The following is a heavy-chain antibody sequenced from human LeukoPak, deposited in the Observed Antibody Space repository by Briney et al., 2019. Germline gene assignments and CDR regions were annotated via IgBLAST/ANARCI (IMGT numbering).Heavy chain of an antibody. CDR2: SYSSGNT. D-gene: IGHD1-26*01. CDR3: ARGARGSYSY. V-gene: IGHV4-39*01. CDR1: GGSISTSGYY. J-gene: IGHJ4*02. Sequence: PSETLSLTCTVSGGSISTSGYYWAWIRQPPGKGLEWIGTSYSSGNTYYNPSLKSRVTISVDTSKNQFSLNLSSVTAADTAVYYCARGARGSYSYWGQGTLVTVSS.